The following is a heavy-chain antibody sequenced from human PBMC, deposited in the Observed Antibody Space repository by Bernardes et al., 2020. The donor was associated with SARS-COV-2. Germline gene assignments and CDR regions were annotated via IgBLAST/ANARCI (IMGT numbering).Heavy chain of an antibody. D-gene: IGHD6-19*01. CDR1: GFTFDDYA. V-gene: IGHV3-9*01. CDR2: ISWNSGSI. CDR3: ASSGWNGGLDY. J-gene: IGHJ4*02. Sequence: SLRLSCAASGFTFDDYAMHWVLQAPGKGLEWVSGISWNSGSIGYADSVKGRFTISRDNAKNSLYLQMNSLRAEDTALYYCASSGWNGGLDYWGQGTLVTVSS.